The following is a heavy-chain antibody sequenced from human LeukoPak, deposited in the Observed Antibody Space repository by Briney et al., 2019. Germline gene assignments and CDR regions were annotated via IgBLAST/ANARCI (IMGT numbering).Heavy chain of an antibody. CDR2: VYPRDSDT. Sequence: GESLKISCKASGDSFSNYWIVCVRQVPGTGLEWMGIVYPRDSDTRYSPSFQGQVTISADKSISTAYLQWSSLKASDTAVYYCARPGERYRTDWTLDQWGQGTLVTVSS. J-gene: IGHJ4*02. CDR1: GDSFSNYW. CDR3: ARPGERYRTDWTLDQ. D-gene: IGHD3-9*01. V-gene: IGHV5-51*01.